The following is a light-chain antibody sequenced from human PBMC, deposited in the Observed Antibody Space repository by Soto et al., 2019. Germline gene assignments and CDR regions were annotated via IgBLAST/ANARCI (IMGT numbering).Light chain of an antibody. CDR3: QQRSDWQT. Sequence: EIVLTQSPGTLSLSPGEEATLSCRASQTVTTRYLAWYQQRPGQSPRLLIYGASNRATGIPDRFSGSGSGTDFTLTISSLEPEDFAVYYCQQRSDWQTFGQGTRLEIK. V-gene: IGKV3D-20*02. CDR1: QTVTTRY. J-gene: IGKJ5*01. CDR2: GAS.